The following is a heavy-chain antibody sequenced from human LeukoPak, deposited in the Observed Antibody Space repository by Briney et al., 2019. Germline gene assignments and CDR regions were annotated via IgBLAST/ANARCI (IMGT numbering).Heavy chain of an antibody. CDR3: ARVGRLQDIVVVVPYYFDY. J-gene: IGHJ4*02. D-gene: IGHD2-15*01. CDR1: GGSISSYY. CDR2: IYYSGST. Sequence: SETLSLTCTVSGGSISSYYWSWIRQPPGKGLEWIGYIYYSGSTNYNPSLKSRVTISVDTSKNQFSLKLSSVTAADTAVHYCARVGRLQDIVVVVPYYFDYWGQGTLVTVSS. V-gene: IGHV4-59*08.